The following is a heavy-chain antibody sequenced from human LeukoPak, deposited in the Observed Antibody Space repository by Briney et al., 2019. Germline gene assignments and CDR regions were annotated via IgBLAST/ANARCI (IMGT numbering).Heavy chain of an antibody. CDR1: GYSFSSHD. V-gene: IGHV1-69*05. J-gene: IGHJ3*02. CDR2: IIPIFGTA. CDR3: ARDTASDAFDI. Sequence: SVKVSCKASGYSFSSHDISWVRQAPGQGLEWMGGIIPIFGTANYAQKFQGRVTITTDESTSTAYMELSSLRSEDTAVYYCARDTASDAFDIWGQGTMVTVSS.